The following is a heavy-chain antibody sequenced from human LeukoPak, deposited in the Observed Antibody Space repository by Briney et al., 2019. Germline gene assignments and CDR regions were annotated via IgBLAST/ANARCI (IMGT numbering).Heavy chain of an antibody. V-gene: IGHV3-30-3*01. CDR3: AKVRGRGYSYGSGVPDAFDI. J-gene: IGHJ3*02. CDR2: ISYDGSNK. CDR1: GFTFSSYA. Sequence: GRSLRLSCAASGFTFSSYAMHWVRQAPGKGLEWVAVISYDGSNKYYADSVKGRFTISRDNSKNTLYLQMNSLRAEDTAVYYCAKVRGRGYSYGSGVPDAFDIWGQGTMVTVSS. D-gene: IGHD5-18*01.